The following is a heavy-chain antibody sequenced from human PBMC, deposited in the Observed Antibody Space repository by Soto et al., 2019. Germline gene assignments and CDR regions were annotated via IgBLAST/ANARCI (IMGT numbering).Heavy chain of an antibody. CDR2: INAGNGNT. V-gene: IGHV1-3*01. J-gene: IGHJ5*02. CDR3: ARTPNLSSSSSEDWFDP. CDR1: GYTFTSYA. D-gene: IGHD6-13*01. Sequence: GASVKVSCKASGYTFTSYAMHWVRQAPGQRLEWMGWINAGNGNTKYSQKFQGRVTITRDTSASTAYMELSSLRSEDTAVYYCARTPNLSSSSSEDWFDPWGQGTLVTVSS.